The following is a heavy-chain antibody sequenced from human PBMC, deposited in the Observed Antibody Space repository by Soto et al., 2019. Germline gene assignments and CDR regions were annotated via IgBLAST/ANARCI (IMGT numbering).Heavy chain of an antibody. CDR1: GFTFSSYA. D-gene: IGHD3-22*01. J-gene: IGHJ4*02. CDR2: ISGSGGST. Sequence: GESLKISCAASGFTFSSYAMSWVRQAPGKGLEWVSAISGSGGSTYYADSVKGRFTISRDNSKNTLYLQMNSLRAEDTAVYYCAKKRSITMIVVRTSGVDYWGQGTLVTVSS. CDR3: AKKRSITMIVVRTSGVDY. V-gene: IGHV3-23*01.